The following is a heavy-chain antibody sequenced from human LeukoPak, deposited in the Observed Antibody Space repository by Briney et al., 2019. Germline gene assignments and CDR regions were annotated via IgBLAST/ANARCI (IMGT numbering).Heavy chain of an antibody. Sequence: SQTLSLTCTVSGGSISSYYWSWLRQPPGKGLEWIGYIYYSGSTNYNPSLKSRVTISVDTSKNQFSLKLSFVTAADTAVYYCARSPVYDSSGYYVGWGQGTLVTVSS. V-gene: IGHV4-59*01. D-gene: IGHD3-22*01. CDR1: GGSISSYY. J-gene: IGHJ4*02. CDR3: ARSPVYDSSGYYVG. CDR2: IYYSGST.